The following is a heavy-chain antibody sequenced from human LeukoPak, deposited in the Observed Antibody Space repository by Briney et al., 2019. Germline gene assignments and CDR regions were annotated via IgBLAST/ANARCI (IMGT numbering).Heavy chain of an antibody. J-gene: IGHJ4*02. D-gene: IGHD5-12*01. CDR3: ARDQEARSGYDLDY. CDR1: GFTFSNYA. CDR2: ISSSNSYI. Sequence: GRSLRLSCAASGFTFSNYAMHWVRQAPGKGLEWVSSISSSNSYIYYADSVKGRFTISRDNARNSLYLQMNSLRAEDTAVYYCARDQEARSGYDLDYWGQGTLVTVSS. V-gene: IGHV3-21*01.